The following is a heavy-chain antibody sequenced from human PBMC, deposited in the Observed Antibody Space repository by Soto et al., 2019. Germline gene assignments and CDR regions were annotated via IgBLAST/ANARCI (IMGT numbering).Heavy chain of an antibody. CDR3: AREVVGGSSAYYYGMDF. Sequence: QVQLVQSGAEVKRPGSSVRVSCKVSGDIFSSHAISWVRQAPGQGLEWMGGTIPISGAVDYAQKFQGRVTIIADEFTNTAYMEVSSLRSEDTAVYYCAREVVGGSSAYYYGMDFWGQGTSGTVSS. CDR1: GDIFSSHA. J-gene: IGHJ6*02. D-gene: IGHD1-26*01. V-gene: IGHV1-69*01. CDR2: TIPISGAV.